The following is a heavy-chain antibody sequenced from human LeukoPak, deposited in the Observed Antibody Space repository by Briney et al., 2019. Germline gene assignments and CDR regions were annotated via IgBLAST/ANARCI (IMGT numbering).Heavy chain of an antibody. CDR1: AFTFSSHT. CDR2: VCFSTTYI. Sequence: GGSLRLSCAGSAFTFSSHTINWVRPAPGRGLEGVSCVCFSTTYIHYADSVKGRFTVTRDNAKGSVSLQMNSLRADDTAVYYCARDINSVAFDMCGQGTVVSVSS. J-gene: IGHJ3*02. D-gene: IGHD1-1*01. V-gene: IGHV3-21*01. CDR3: ARDINSVAFDM.